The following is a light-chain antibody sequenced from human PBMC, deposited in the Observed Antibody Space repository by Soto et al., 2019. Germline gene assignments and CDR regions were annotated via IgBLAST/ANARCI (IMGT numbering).Light chain of an antibody. Sequence: QSVLTQPPSVSAAPGQKVTISCSGSRSSIGNNYVSWYQHFPGTAPRLLIYDNDKRPSGIPDRFSGSKSGTSATLGITGLQTGDEADYYCGTWDSSLSAGVFGGGTKVTVL. J-gene: IGLJ2*01. CDR1: RSSIGNNY. V-gene: IGLV1-51*01. CDR3: GTWDSSLSAGV. CDR2: DND.